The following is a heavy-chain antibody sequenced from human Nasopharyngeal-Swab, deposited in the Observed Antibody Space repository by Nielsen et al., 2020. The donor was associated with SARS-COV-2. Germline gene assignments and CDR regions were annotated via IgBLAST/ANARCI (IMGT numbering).Heavy chain of an antibody. CDR1: GYTFTGYY. CDR2: INPNSGGT. V-gene: IGHV1-2*06. J-gene: IGHJ4*02. Sequence: ASVKVSCKASGYTFTGYYMLWVRQAPGQGLEWMERINPNSGGTNYAQKSQGRVTMIRDKSISTAYMELSRLRCDDTAVYYCAREGPLKYFDYWGQGTLVTVSS. CDR3: AREGPLKYFDY.